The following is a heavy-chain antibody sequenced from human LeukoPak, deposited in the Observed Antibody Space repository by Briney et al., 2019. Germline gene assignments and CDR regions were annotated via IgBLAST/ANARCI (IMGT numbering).Heavy chain of an antibody. CDR1: GFTFGDYA. Sequence: GGSLRLSCTASGFTFGDYAMSWVRQAPGKGLEWVGFIRSKAYGGTTEYAASVKGRFTISRDDSKSIAYLQMNSLKTEDTAVYYCTRDRPDYGDIDDAFDIWGQGTMVTVSS. V-gene: IGHV3-49*04. CDR3: TRDRPDYGDIDDAFDI. CDR2: IRSKAYGGTT. J-gene: IGHJ3*02. D-gene: IGHD4-17*01.